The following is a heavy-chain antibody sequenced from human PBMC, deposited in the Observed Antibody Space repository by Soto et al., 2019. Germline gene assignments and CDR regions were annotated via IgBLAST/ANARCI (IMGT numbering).Heavy chain of an antibody. D-gene: IGHD3-9*01. Sequence: PSETLSLTCTVSGGSISGDYWSWIRQSPEKGLEYIGYISYSGSTNYNPSLKSRVTTSLDTSKNQFSLKLSSVTAADTAIYYCASLNFDILTGYYAFDLWGQGTMVTVSS. CDR1: GGSISGDY. CDR2: ISYSGST. J-gene: IGHJ3*01. V-gene: IGHV4-59*08. CDR3: ASLNFDILTGYYAFDL.